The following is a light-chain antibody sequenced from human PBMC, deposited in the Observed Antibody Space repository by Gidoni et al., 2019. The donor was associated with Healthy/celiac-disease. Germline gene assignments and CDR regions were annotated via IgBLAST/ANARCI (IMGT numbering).Light chain of an antibody. CDR1: QSISSY. Sequence: DIQMTQSPSSLSASVGDRVTITCRASQSISSYLNWYQQKPGKAPKLLIYAASSLQSGVPSRFSDSGSGTDFTLTISSLQPEDFATYYCQQSYSTPPTFXGXTKVEIK. CDR2: AAS. V-gene: IGKV1-39*01. CDR3: QQSYSTPPT. J-gene: IGKJ4*01.